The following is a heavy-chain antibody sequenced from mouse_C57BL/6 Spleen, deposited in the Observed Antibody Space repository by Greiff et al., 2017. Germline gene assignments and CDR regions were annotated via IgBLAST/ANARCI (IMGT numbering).Heavy chain of an antibody. CDR1: GYTFTDYE. CDR3: TRKGLYEPSGGFAY. D-gene: IGHD2-3*01. Sequence: VQLQQSGAELVRPGASVTLSCKASGYTFTDYEMHWVKQTPVHGLEWIGAIDPETGGTAYNQKFKGKAILTADKSSSTAYMELRSLTSEDSAVYYCTRKGLYEPSGGFAYWGQGTLVTVSA. J-gene: IGHJ3*01. V-gene: IGHV1-15*01. CDR2: IDPETGGT.